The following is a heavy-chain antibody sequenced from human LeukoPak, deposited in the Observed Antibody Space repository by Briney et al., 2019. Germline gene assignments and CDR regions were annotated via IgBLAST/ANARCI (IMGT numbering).Heavy chain of an antibody. Sequence: SETLSLTCTVSGGSISSSSYYWGWIRQPAGKGLEWIGRIYTSGSTNYNPSLKSRVTMSVDTSKNQFSLKLSSVTAADTAVYYCARVDPGYCSSTSCYDSGVFDYWGQGTLVTVSS. CDR2: IYTSGST. V-gene: IGHV4-61*02. CDR3: ARVDPGYCSSTSCYDSGVFDY. D-gene: IGHD2-2*01. CDR1: GGSISSSSYY. J-gene: IGHJ4*02.